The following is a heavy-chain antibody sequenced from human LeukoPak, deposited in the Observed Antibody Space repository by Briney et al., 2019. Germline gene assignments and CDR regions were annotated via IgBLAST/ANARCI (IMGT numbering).Heavy chain of an antibody. CDR3: ARAIGGPIGDPDY. D-gene: IGHD3-10*01. V-gene: IGHV1-2*06. CDR2: INPNSGGT. Sequence: ASVKVSCKASGYTFTGYYMHWVRQAPGQGLEWMGRINPNSGGTNYAQKFQGRVTMTRDTSISTAYMELSRLRSDDTAVYYCARAIGGPIGDPDYWGQGILVTVSS. CDR1: GYTFTGYY. J-gene: IGHJ4*02.